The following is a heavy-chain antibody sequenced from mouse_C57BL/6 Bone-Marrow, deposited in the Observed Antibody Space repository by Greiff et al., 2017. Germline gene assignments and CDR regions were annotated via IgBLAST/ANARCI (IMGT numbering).Heavy chain of an antibody. CDR3: AREDGNSFAY. CDR1: GYTFTSYW. V-gene: IGHV1-50*01. J-gene: IGHJ3*01. CDR2: IDPSDSYT. D-gene: IGHD2-1*01. Sequence: QVQLQQSGAELVKPGASVKLSCKASGYTFTSYWMQWVKQRPGQGLEWIGEIDPSDSYTNYNQKFKGKATLTVDTSSSTAYMQLSSLTSKDSAVYYCAREDGNSFAYWGQGTLVTVSA.